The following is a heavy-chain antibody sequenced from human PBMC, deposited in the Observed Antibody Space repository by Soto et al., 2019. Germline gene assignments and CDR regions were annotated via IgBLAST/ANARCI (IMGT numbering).Heavy chain of an antibody. CDR2: IIPIFGTA. CDR3: AKVRYSSPMGYYYGMDV. D-gene: IGHD6-19*01. V-gene: IGHV1-69*13. CDR1: RVAFSKFI. Sequence: SVKVSCKASRVAFSKFIVTWVRQAPGLGLEWVGGIIPIFGTANYAQKFQGRVTITADESTSTSYMEVNNLRSEDTAVYYCAKVRYSSPMGYYYGMDVWGQGTTVT. J-gene: IGHJ6*02.